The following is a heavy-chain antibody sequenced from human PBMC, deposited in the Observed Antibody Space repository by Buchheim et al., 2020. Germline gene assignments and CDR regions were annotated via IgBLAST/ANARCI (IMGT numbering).Heavy chain of an antibody. CDR3: ARDYIAVAGPY. CDR1: GFTISNYG. J-gene: IGHJ4*02. Sequence: QVQLVESGGGVVQPGRSLRLSCAASGFTISNYGMHWVRQAPGKGLEWVAVISYDGSNKYYADSVKGRFTISRDNSKNTLYLQMNSLRAEDTAVYYCARDYIAVAGPYWGQGTL. V-gene: IGHV3-30*19. D-gene: IGHD6-19*01. CDR2: ISYDGSNK.